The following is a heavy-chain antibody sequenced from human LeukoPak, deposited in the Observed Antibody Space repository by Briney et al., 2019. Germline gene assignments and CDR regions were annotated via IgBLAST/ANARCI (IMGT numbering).Heavy chain of an antibody. J-gene: IGHJ3*02. CDR1: GFTFSDYY. V-gene: IGHV3-11*01. CDR2: ISNRGGTI. CDR3: AREPPTTVTVSGAFDI. D-gene: IGHD4-17*01. Sequence: GGSLRVSCAASGFTFSDYYMSWIRQAPGNGLEWLSYISNRGGTIYYADSVKGRFTISRDNAKNSLYLQMNSLRAEDTAVYYCAREPPTTVTVSGAFDIWGQGTMVTVSS.